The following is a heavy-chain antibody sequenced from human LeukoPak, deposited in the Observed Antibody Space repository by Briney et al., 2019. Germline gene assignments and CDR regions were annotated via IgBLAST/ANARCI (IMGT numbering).Heavy chain of an antibody. CDR2: IRYDGSNK. D-gene: IGHD5-12*01. V-gene: IGHV3-30*02. Sequence: GGSLRLSCAAYGFTFSSYSMNWVRQAPGKGLEWVAFIRYDGSNKYYADSVKGRFTISRDNSKNTLYLHVNSLRPEDTAVYYCAKGGGYEAQYYYYYMDVWGKGTTVTISS. CDR3: AKGGGYEAQYYYYYMDV. J-gene: IGHJ6*03. CDR1: GFTFSSYS.